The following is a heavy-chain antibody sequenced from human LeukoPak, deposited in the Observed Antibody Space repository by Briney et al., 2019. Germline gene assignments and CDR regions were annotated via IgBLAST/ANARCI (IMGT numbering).Heavy chain of an antibody. CDR2: MNPNSGNT. V-gene: IGHV1-8*01. CDR1: GYTFTSYD. J-gene: IGHJ5*02. CDR3: ARGIPYDYVWGSYRYDNWFDP. Sequence: GASVKVSCKASGYTFTSYDINWVRQATGQGLGWMGWMNPNSGNTGYAQKFQGRVTMTRNTSISTAYMELSSLRSEDTAVYYCARGIPYDYVWGSYRYDNWFDPWGQGTLVTVSS. D-gene: IGHD3-16*02.